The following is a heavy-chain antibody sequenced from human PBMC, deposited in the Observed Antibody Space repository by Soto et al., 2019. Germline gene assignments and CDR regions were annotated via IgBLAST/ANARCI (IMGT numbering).Heavy chain of an antibody. CDR3: ARERTGTTSMDV. Sequence: ASVKVSCKASGYTLTSYDINWVRQATGQGLEWMGWMNPNSGNTGYAQKFRGRVTMTRNTSISTAYMELSSLRSEDTAVYYCARERTGTTSMDVWGQGTTVTVSS. CDR1: GYTLTSYD. CDR2: MNPNSGNT. J-gene: IGHJ6*02. D-gene: IGHD1-1*01. V-gene: IGHV1-8*01.